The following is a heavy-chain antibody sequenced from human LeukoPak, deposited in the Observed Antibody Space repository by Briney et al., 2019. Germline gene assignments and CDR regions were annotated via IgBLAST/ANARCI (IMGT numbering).Heavy chain of an antibody. CDR3: AGYGVYPY. Sequence: GGSLRLSCAASGFAVNTYDMHWVRQAPGEGPQWIAYFGISGTIYYADSVRGRFTISRDSAKNSLYLQMNGLRVDDTAIYYCAGYGVYPYWGQGTPITVSS. CDR2: FGISGTI. V-gene: IGHV3-48*01. D-gene: IGHD5/OR15-5a*01. J-gene: IGHJ4*02. CDR1: GFAVNTYD.